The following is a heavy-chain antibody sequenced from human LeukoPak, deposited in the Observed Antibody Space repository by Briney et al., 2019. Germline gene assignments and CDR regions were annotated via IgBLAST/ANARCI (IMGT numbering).Heavy chain of an antibody. D-gene: IGHD3-22*01. J-gene: IGHJ4*02. CDR3: ARVHYDSSAYSDF. V-gene: IGHV3-64*01. Sequence: SAICINGCTTYYSNSVKGRFTISRDNSKNTMYVQMGRLRAEDMPVYYCARVHYDSSAYSDFWGQGTLVTVSS. CDR2: ICINGCTT.